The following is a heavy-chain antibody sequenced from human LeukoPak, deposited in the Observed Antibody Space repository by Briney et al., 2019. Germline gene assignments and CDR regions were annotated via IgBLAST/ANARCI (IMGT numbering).Heavy chain of an antibody. Sequence: ASVKVSCKASGYTFTNYYIHWVRQAPGQGLEWMGIINPSGVSTTYAQKFQGRVTMTSDTSTSTVYMELSSLRSEDTALYYCAKRGNDWVAFDIWGQGTMVTV. D-gene: IGHD3-9*01. CDR2: INPSGVST. CDR3: AKRGNDWVAFDI. V-gene: IGHV1-46*01. CDR1: GYTFTNYY. J-gene: IGHJ3*02.